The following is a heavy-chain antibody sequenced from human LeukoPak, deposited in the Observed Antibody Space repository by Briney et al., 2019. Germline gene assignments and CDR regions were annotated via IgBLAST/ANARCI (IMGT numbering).Heavy chain of an antibody. Sequence: SETLSLTCTVSGGSISSSSYYWGCIRQPPGKGLECIGSIYYSGSTYYNPSLKSRVTISVDTSKNQFSLKLSSVTAADTAVYYCARGGSYYYDSSGELDYWGQGTLVTVSS. V-gene: IGHV4-39*07. J-gene: IGHJ4*02. CDR2: IYYSGST. CDR1: GGSISSSSYY. CDR3: ARGGSYYYDSSGELDY. D-gene: IGHD3-22*01.